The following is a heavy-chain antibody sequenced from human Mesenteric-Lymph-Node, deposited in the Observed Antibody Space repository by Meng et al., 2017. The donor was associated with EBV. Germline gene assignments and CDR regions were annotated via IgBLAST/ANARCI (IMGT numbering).Heavy chain of an antibody. CDR3: ARHRRSNWNSPGDY. J-gene: IGHJ4*02. CDR2: IYYSGST. CDR1: GGSISSSSYY. D-gene: IGHD1-7*01. Sequence: QLPLQESCPGLVNPAETLSLTCTVSGGSISSSSYYWGWIRQPPGKGLEWIGSIYYSGSTYYNPSLKSRVTISVDTSKNQFSLKLSSVTAADTAVYYCARHRRSNWNSPGDYWGQGTLVTVSS. V-gene: IGHV4-39*01.